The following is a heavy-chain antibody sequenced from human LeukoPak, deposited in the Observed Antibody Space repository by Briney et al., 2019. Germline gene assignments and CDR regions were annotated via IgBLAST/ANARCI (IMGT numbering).Heavy chain of an antibody. V-gene: IGHV1-2*02. Sequence: ASVKVSCKASGYTFTGYYMHWVRQAPGQGLEWMGWINPNSGGTNYAQKFQGRVTMTRDTSISTAYMELSRLRSDGTAVYYCARASYCSSTSCYWDTYYDFWSGYTDFDYWGQGTLVTVSS. CDR2: INPNSGGT. CDR1: GYTFTGYY. J-gene: IGHJ4*02. D-gene: IGHD3-3*01. CDR3: ARASYCSSTSCYWDTYYDFWSGYTDFDY.